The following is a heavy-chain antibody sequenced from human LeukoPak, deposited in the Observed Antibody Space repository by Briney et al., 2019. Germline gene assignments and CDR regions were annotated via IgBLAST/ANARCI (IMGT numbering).Heavy chain of an antibody. Sequence: PRASVTVSCKASGGTFSSYAISWVRQAPGQGLEWMGGIIPIFGTANYAQKFQGRVTITADESTSTAYMELSSLRSEDTAVYYCANQRPEWELLLDYWGQGTLVTVSS. D-gene: IGHD1-26*01. CDR1: GGTFSSYA. J-gene: IGHJ4*02. CDR3: ANQRPEWELLLDY. V-gene: IGHV1-69*01. CDR2: IIPIFGTA.